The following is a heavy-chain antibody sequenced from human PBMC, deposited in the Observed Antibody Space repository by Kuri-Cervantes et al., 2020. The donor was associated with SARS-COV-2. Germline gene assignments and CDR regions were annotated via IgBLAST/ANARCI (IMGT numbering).Heavy chain of an antibody. CDR1: GGSISSSSHY. J-gene: IGHJ4*02. V-gene: IGHV4-61*01. Sequence: ESLKISCTASGGSISSSSHYWSWIRQPPGKGLEWIGYIYYSGSTKYNPSLKSRVTMSVDTSKNQFSLKLNSVTPADTAVYYCARTLDYYGSGTYCFDYWGQGTLVTVSS. D-gene: IGHD3-10*01. CDR3: ARTLDYYGSGTYCFDY. CDR2: IYYSGST.